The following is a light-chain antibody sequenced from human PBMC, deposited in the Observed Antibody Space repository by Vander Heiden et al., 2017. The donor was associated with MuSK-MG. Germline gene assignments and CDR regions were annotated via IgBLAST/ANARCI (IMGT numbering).Light chain of an antibody. J-gene: IGKJ4*02. V-gene: IGKV3-20*01. CDR2: GAS. CDR1: QSVSNTY. Sequence: EIVLPQSPGSLSLSPGEGATLSCSASQSVSNTYLAWYQQKPGQAPKLLIYGASNRATGIPDRFSGSGSGTDFTLIISRLEAEDVAVYDCQQYGRTPLTFGGGTKGEI. CDR3: QQYGRTPLT.